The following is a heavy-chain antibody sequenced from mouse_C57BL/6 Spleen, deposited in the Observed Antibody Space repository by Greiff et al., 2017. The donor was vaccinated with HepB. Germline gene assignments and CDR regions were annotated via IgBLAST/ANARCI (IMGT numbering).Heavy chain of an antibody. CDR2: IYPRSGNT. Sequence: QVQLKESGAELARPGASVKLSCKASGYTFTSYGISWVKQRTGQGLEWIGEIYPRSGNTYYNEKFKGKATLTADKSSSTAYMELRSLTSEDSAVYFCAREDGYDEGFAYWGQGTLVTVSA. V-gene: IGHV1-81*01. CDR1: GYTFTSYG. D-gene: IGHD2-2*01. J-gene: IGHJ3*01. CDR3: AREDGYDEGFAY.